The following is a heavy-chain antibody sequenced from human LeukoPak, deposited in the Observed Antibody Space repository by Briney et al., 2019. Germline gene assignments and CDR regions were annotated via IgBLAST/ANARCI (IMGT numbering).Heavy chain of an antibody. CDR2: IIPILGIA. Sequence: SVKVSCKASGGTFSSYAISWVRQAPGQGLEWMGGIIPILGIANYAQKFQGRVTITADKSTSTAYMELSSLRSEDTAVYYCATGLEMATGVRDFDYWGQGTLVTVSS. V-gene: IGHV1-69*10. CDR1: GGTFSSYA. D-gene: IGHD5-24*01. J-gene: IGHJ4*02. CDR3: ATGLEMATGVRDFDY.